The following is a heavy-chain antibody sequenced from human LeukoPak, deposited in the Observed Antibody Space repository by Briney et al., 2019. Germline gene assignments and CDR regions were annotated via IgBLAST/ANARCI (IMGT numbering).Heavy chain of an antibody. Sequence: PGGSLRLSCAASGFTFSSYAMHWVRQAPGKGLEWVAVISYDGSNKYYADSVKGRFTISRDNSKNTLYLQMNSLRAEDTAVYYCARADSIAARPGAFDYWGQGTLVTVSS. D-gene: IGHD6-6*01. J-gene: IGHJ4*02. V-gene: IGHV3-30-3*01. CDR2: ISYDGSNK. CDR3: ARADSIAARPGAFDY. CDR1: GFTFSSYA.